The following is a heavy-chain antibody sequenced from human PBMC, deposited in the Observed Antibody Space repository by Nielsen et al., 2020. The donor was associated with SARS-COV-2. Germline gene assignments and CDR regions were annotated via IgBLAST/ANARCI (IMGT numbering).Heavy chain of an antibody. CDR1: GYTFTSYG. CDR2: INPSGGST. CDR3: ARETYNWNDGWDY. D-gene: IGHD1-1*01. J-gene: IGHJ4*02. V-gene: IGHV1-46*01. Sequence: ASVKVSCKASGYTFTSYGISWVRQAPGQGLEWMGIINPSGGSTSYAQKFQGRVTMTRDTSTSTVYMELSSLRSEDTAVYYCARETYNWNDGWDYWGQGTLVTVSS.